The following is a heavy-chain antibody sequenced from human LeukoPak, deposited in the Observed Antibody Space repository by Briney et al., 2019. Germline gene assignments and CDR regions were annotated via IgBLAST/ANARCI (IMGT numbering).Heavy chain of an antibody. CDR1: GGSFSGYY. Sequence: SETLSLTCAVYGGSFSGYYWSWIRQPPGKGLEWIGEINHSGSTNYNPSLKSRVTISVDTSKNQFSPKLSSVTAADTAVYYCATSEGGIAAAGLFDYWGQGTLVTVSS. J-gene: IGHJ4*02. CDR3: ATSEGGIAAAGLFDY. CDR2: INHSGST. V-gene: IGHV4-34*01. D-gene: IGHD6-13*01.